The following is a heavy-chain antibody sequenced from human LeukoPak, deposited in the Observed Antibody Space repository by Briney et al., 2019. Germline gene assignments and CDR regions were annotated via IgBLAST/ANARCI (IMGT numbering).Heavy chain of an antibody. CDR2: MNPNSGNT. CDR1: GYTFTSYG. J-gene: IGHJ4*02. V-gene: IGHV1-8*03. D-gene: IGHD6-6*01. Sequence: ASVKVSCKASGYTFTSYGINWVRQATGQGLEWMGWMNPNSGNTGYAQKFQGRVTITRNTSISTAYMELSSLRSEDTAVYYCARAATYSSSRFFDYWGQGTLVTVSS. CDR3: ARAATYSSSRFFDY.